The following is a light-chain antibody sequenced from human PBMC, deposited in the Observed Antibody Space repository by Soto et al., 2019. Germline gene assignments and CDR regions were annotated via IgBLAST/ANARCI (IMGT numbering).Light chain of an antibody. V-gene: IGKV3-20*01. CDR1: QSVSSSY. Sequence: EIVLTQSPGTLSLSPGERATLSCRASQSVSSSYLAWYQQKPGQAPRLVIYGASSRASGIPDRFSGSGSGTDFTLTISRLEPEDFAVYYCQQFGLSPTFGGGTKVYIK. CDR3: QQFGLSPT. CDR2: GAS. J-gene: IGKJ4*01.